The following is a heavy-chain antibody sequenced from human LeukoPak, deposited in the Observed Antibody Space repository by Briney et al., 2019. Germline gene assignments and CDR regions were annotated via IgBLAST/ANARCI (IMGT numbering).Heavy chain of an antibody. Sequence: GGSLRLSCAASGFSLSNYWMNWVRQAPGKGLEWVANIKQDGSEKNYVDSVRGRFTIPRDNAKNSLILQMNTLRDEDTAVYYCARGVWAPFDYWGQGTLVTVSS. D-gene: IGHD7-27*01. J-gene: IGHJ4*02. CDR1: GFSLSNYW. CDR3: ARGVWAPFDY. CDR2: IKQDGSEK. V-gene: IGHV3-7*01.